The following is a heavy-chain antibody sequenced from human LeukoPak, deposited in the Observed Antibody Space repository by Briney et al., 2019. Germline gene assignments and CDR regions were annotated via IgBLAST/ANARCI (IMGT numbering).Heavy chain of an antibody. CDR2: INPSGGST. D-gene: IGHD2-21*02. V-gene: IGHV1-46*01. J-gene: IGHJ4*02. CDR1: GSTFTSYY. Sequence: SVTVSCKASGSTFTSYYMHWVRQAPGQGREWMAIINPSGGSTSYTQKFQGRVTMTRDTSTTTVYMELSSLRSEDTAVYYCARAFAGGDFGSPDYWSQGTLVTASS. CDR3: ARAFAGGDFGSPDY.